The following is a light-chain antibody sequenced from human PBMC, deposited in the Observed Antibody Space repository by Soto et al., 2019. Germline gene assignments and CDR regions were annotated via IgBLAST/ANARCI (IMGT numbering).Light chain of an antibody. CDR3: QPRSNFPPIP. Sequence: TVSLKTGERATLSCRAIQTVRNNYLAWYQQKPGQAPRLLIYDASSRATGIPDRFSGGGSGTDFTLTISSLEPEDFAVYYCQPRSNFPPIPFGQGRLLEVK. CDR1: QTVRNNY. V-gene: IGKV3D-20*02. J-gene: IGKJ5*01. CDR2: DAS.